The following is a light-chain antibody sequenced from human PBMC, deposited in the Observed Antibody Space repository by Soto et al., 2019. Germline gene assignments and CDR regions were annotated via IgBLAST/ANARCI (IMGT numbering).Light chain of an antibody. J-gene: IGKJ4*01. CDR3: QQYDNLPIT. Sequence: DIQMTQSPSSLSASVGDRVTITCQASQDISNYLNWYQQKPGKAPKLLIYDASNLETGVPSRFSGSGSWTDFTFTISSLQPEDIATYYCQQYDNLPITFGGGTKLEIK. CDR2: DAS. V-gene: IGKV1-33*01. CDR1: QDISNY.